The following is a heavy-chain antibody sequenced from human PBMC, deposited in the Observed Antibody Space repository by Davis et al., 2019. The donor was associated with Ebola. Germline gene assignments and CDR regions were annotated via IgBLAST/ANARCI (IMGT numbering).Heavy chain of an antibody. J-gene: IGHJ4*02. Sequence: AASVKVSCKASGYTFSSYGINWVRQAPGQGLEWMGWISGYNGNTNYAQKLQGRVTMSTDTSTSTAYMELRSLRSDDTAVYYCARAGRVVVTAMADYWGQGTLATVSS. CDR2: ISGYNGNT. CDR1: GYTFSSYG. V-gene: IGHV1-18*01. CDR3: ARAGRVVVTAMADY. D-gene: IGHD2-21*02.